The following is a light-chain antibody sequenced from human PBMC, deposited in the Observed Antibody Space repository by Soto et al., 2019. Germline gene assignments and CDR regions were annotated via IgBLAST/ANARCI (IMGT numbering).Light chain of an antibody. CDR1: TLPRKY. J-gene: IGLJ3*02. CDR2: DDN. CDR3: DSVDSSGHQRV. V-gene: IGLV3-10*01. Sequence: SYELTQPPSVSVSPGQTARITCSGDTLPRKYAYWYQRKSGQAPVLVIYDDNKRPSGIPERFSGSSSGTVATLTISGAQVDDEGDYICDSVDSSGHQRVFGGGTKRTGL.